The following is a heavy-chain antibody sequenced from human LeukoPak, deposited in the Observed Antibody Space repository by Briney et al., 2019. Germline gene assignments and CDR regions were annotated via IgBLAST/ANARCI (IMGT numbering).Heavy chain of an antibody. J-gene: IGHJ4*02. V-gene: IGHV3-66*02. CDR2: IYSAGST. Sequence: PGGSLRLSCAVSGVTVSSNYMSWVRQAPGRGLEWVSVIYSAGSTYYADSVKGRFTISRDNSKNTFYLQMDSLRAEDTAIYYCARDYWWNYDYWGQGTLVTVSS. CDR1: GVTVSSNY. D-gene: IGHD1-7*01. CDR3: ARDYWWNYDY.